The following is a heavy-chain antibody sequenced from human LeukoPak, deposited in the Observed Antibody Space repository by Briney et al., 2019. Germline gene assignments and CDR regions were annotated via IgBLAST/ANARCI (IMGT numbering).Heavy chain of an antibody. V-gene: IGHV3-23*01. CDR3: AKTTGGNSSGRYPGWPVDY. Sequence: GGSLRLSCAASGFTFGSHAMYWVRQAPGKGLEWLSGISGSAGDTYYADSVKGRFTISRDNSKNTVYLQMNSLGAEDTALYYCAKTTGGNSSGRYPGWPVDYWGQGTLVTVSS. CDR1: GFTFGSHA. D-gene: IGHD6-19*01. J-gene: IGHJ4*02. CDR2: ISGSAGDT.